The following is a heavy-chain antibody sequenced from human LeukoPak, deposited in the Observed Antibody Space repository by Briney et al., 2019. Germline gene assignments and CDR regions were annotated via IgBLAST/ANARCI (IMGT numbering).Heavy chain of an antibody. Sequence: SETLSLTCAVSGGSIRSSYYWGWIRQPPGKGLEWIGSIYYSGTTYNNPSLKSRVIISVDTSKNQFSLKLSSVTAADTAVYYCARTTTGYYYMDVWGKGTTVTVSS. CDR1: GGSIRSSYY. J-gene: IGHJ6*03. CDR3: ARTTTGYYYMDV. V-gene: IGHV4-39*01. D-gene: IGHD4-17*01. CDR2: IYYSGTT.